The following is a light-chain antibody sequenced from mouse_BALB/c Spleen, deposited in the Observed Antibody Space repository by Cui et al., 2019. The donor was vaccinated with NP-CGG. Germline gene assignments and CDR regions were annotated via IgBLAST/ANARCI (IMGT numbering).Light chain of an antibody. CDR3: ALWYSTHWV. V-gene: IGLV2*02. J-gene: IGLJ1*01. Sequence: QAVVTHDSALTTPPGGTVILTCRSSTGALTTRNYANWVQEKPNHLLTGLIGGTSNRAQGLPVRFSGSLIGDKAALTITGAQTEDEAMYFCALWYSTHWVFGGGTKLTVL. CDR1: TGALTTRNY. CDR2: GTS.